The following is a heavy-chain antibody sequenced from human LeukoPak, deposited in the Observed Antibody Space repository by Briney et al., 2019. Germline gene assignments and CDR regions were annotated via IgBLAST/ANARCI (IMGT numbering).Heavy chain of an antibody. Sequence: GASVTVSCTASGYTFTIYGISWVRQAPGQGLEWMGWISAYNGNTNYAQKLQGRVTMTTDTSTSTAYMELRSLRSDDTAVYYCARELRYFDTGDFDYWGQGTLVTVSS. CDR2: ISAYNGNT. J-gene: IGHJ4*02. CDR3: ARELRYFDTGDFDY. D-gene: IGHD3-9*01. V-gene: IGHV1-18*01. CDR1: GYTFTIYG.